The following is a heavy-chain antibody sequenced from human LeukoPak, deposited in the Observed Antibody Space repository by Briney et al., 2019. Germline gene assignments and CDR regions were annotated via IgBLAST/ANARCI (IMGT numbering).Heavy chain of an antibody. CDR1: GGSLSSANY. V-gene: IGHV4-39*01. J-gene: IGHJ4*02. Sequence: PSETLSLTCSVSGGSLSSANYWAWIRQPPGKGLEWIGSMFYDGTSFHSPSLKSRVTISVDTSKNQFSLKLSSVTAADTAVYYCARLIPMRYYDSSGYFDYWGQGTLVTVSS. CDR3: ARLIPMRYYDSSGYFDY. CDR2: MFYDGTS. D-gene: IGHD3-22*01.